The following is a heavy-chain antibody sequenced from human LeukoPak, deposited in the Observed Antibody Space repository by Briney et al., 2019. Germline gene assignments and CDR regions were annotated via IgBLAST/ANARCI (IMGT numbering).Heavy chain of an antibody. CDR3: ARESSGSYFNWFDP. CDR1: GGSISSYY. CDR2: IYYSGST. D-gene: IGHD1-26*01. J-gene: IGHJ5*02. Sequence: SETLSLTCTVSGGSISSYYWSWIRQPPGKGLEWIGYIYYSGSTNYNPSLKSRVTISVDTSKNQFSLKLSSVTAADTAVYYCARESSGSYFNWFDPWGQGTLVTVSS. V-gene: IGHV4-59*01.